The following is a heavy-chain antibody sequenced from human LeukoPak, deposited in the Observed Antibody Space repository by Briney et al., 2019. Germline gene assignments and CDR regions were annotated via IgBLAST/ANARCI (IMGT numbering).Heavy chain of an antibody. Sequence: PGGSLRLSCAASGFTFSSYSMNWVRQAPGKGLEWVSYISSSSSTIYYADSVKGRFTISRDNSKNTLYLQMNSLRVEDTAVYYCAKDFYYGSGARSWLIYYFDYWGQGTLVTVSS. V-gene: IGHV3-48*01. CDR1: GFTFSSYS. J-gene: IGHJ4*02. CDR3: AKDFYYGSGARSWLIYYFDY. CDR2: ISSSSSTI. D-gene: IGHD3-10*01.